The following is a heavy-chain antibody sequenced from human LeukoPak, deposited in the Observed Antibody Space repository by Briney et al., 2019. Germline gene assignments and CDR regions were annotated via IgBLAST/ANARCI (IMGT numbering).Heavy chain of an antibody. Sequence: QPGGSLRLSCSASGFTFNNYWMHWVRQSPGKGLVWVSLFNSDGSITSYADLVKGRLTISRGNAKNTLYLQMNSLRAEDTALYYCARATIFGVAHGMDVWGQGTTVTVSS. CDR2: FNSDGSIT. CDR1: GFTFNNYW. J-gene: IGHJ6*02. D-gene: IGHD3-3*01. V-gene: IGHV3-74*01. CDR3: ARATIFGVAHGMDV.